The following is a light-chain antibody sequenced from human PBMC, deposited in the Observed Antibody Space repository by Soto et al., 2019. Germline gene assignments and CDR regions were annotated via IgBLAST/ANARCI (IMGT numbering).Light chain of an antibody. CDR2: GAS. J-gene: IGKJ4*01. CDR3: QHYNNWPLT. CDR1: QSVSSN. Sequence: EIVMTQSPATLSVSPGERATLSCRASQSVSSNLAWYQQKPGQAPRLLIYGASTRATGIPATFSGSGSGTEFTLTISSLQSEDFAVYYCQHYNNWPLTFGGGTKVDIK. V-gene: IGKV3-15*01.